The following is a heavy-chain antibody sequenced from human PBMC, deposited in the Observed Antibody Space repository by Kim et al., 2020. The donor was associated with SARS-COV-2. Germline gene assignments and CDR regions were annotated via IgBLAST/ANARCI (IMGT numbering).Heavy chain of an antibody. CDR2: IIPILGIA. Sequence: SVKVSCKASGGTFSSYAISWVRQAPGQGLEWMGRIIPILGIANYAQKFQGRVTITADKSTSTAYMELSSLRSEDTAVYYCARDLNASIVVVPAAGAFDIWGQGTMVTVSS. J-gene: IGHJ3*02. CDR1: GGTFSSYA. V-gene: IGHV1-69*04. CDR3: ARDLNASIVVVPAAGAFDI. D-gene: IGHD2-2*01.